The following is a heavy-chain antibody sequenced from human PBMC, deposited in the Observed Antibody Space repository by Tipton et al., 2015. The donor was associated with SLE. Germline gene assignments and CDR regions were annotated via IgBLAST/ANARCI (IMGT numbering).Heavy chain of an antibody. J-gene: IGHJ5*02. Sequence: TLSLTCAVYGGSFSGYYWSWIRQPPGKGLEWIGEINHSGSTNYNPSLKSRVTISVDTSKNQFSLKLSSVTAADTAVYYCARRGVQDNWFDPWGQGTLVTVSS. CDR3: ARRGVQDNWFDP. D-gene: IGHD1-1*01. CDR1: GGSFSGYY. V-gene: IGHV4-34*01. CDR2: INHSGST.